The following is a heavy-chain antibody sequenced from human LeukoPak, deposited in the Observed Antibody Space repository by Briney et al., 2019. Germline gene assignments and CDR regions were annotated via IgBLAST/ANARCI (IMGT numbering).Heavy chain of an antibody. CDR3: AKDPYYYDSSGYYCSLPFFDY. J-gene: IGHJ4*02. CDR2: ISGSGGST. V-gene: IGHV3-23*01. Sequence: GGSLRLSCAASGFTFSSYAMSWVRQAPGKGLEWVSAISGSGGSTYYADSVKGRFTISRDNSKNTLYLQMNSLRAEDTAVYYCAKDPYYYDSSGYYCSLPFFDYWGQGTLVTASS. CDR1: GFTFSSYA. D-gene: IGHD3-22*01.